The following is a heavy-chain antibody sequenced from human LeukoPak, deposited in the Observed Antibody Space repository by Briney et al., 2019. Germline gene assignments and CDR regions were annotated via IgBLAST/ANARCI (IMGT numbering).Heavy chain of an antibody. V-gene: IGHV3-74*01. CDR1: GFIFSSYW. Sequence: GGSLRLSCAASGFIFSSYWMHWVRQAPGKGLVWVSRINSDGSSSSYADSVQGRFTISRDNAKNTLFLQMNSLRAEDTAVYYCARLNLGSDYWGQGTLVTVSS. J-gene: IGHJ4*02. D-gene: IGHD7-27*01. CDR3: ARLNLGSDY. CDR2: INSDGSSS.